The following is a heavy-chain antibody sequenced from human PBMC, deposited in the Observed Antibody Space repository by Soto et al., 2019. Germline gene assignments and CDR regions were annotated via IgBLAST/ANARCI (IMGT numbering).Heavy chain of an antibody. J-gene: IGHJ3*02. Sequence: GASVKVSCKASGYTFTSYYMHWVRQAPGQGLEWMGIINPSGGSTSYAQKFQGRVTMTRDTSTSTVYMELSSLRSEDTAVYYCASLMGRYYDILTGYYHDAFDIWGQGTMVTGSS. D-gene: IGHD3-9*01. CDR3: ASLMGRYYDILTGYYHDAFDI. CDR2: INPSGGST. CDR1: GYTFTSYY. V-gene: IGHV1-46*01.